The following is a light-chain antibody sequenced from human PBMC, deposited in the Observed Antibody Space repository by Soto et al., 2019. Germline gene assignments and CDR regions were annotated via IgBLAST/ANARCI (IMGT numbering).Light chain of an antibody. J-gene: IGKJ5*01. CDR2: LAS. V-gene: IGKV1-39*01. CDR3: QQSYSTPSIT. CDR1: QGISNY. Sequence: DIQMTQSPSSLSASVGDRITITCRASQGISNYLNWYQQKPGKAPNLLIYLASVLQSGVPSRFSGSVSGSDFTLTISGLQPEDFGTYFCQQSYSTPSITFGQGTRLEIK.